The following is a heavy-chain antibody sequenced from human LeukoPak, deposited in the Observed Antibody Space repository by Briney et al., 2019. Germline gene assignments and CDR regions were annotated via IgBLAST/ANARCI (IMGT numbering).Heavy chain of an antibody. J-gene: IGHJ4*02. CDR2: ISGSGGST. D-gene: IGHD3-10*01. V-gene: IGHV3-23*01. CDR3: AMRRFGELWDDY. Sequence: GGSLRLSCAASGFTFSSYAMSWVRQAPGKGLEWVSAISGSGGSTYYADSVKGRFTISRDNSKNTLYLQMNSLRAEDTAVYHCAMRRFGELWDDYWGQGTLVTVSS. CDR1: GFTFSSYA.